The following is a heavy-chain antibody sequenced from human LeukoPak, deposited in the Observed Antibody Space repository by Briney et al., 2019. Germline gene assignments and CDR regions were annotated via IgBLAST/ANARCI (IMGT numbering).Heavy chain of an antibody. D-gene: IGHD5-18*01. CDR2: IIPIFGIA. CDR1: GGPFSSYA. CDR3: ARGRDTAMVTSLGYFDY. Sequence: SVKVPCKASGGPFSSYAISWVRQAPGQGLEWMGRIIPIFGIANYAQKFQGRVTITADKSTSTAYMELSSLRSEDTAVYYCARGRDTAMVTSLGYFDYWGQGTLVTVSS. J-gene: IGHJ4*02. V-gene: IGHV1-69*04.